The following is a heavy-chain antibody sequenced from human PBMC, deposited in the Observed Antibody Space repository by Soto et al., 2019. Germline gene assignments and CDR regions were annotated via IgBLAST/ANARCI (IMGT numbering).Heavy chain of an antibody. CDR1: KFTFSRYW. V-gene: IGHV3-74*03. CDR2: INTDGSRT. CDR3: ARVASGSYDWFDP. D-gene: IGHD1-26*01. Sequence: EVQLVESGGGLVQPGGSLRLSCAASKFTFSRYWMHWVRQTPGKGLMWVSRINTDGSRTTDADSVKGRFTISRDNAKNTVFLDMNSLRAEDTAVYYCARVASGSYDWFDPWGQGTLVTVSS. J-gene: IGHJ5*02.